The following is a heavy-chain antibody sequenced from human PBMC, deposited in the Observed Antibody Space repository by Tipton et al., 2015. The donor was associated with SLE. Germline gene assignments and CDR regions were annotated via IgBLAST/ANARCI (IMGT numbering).Heavy chain of an antibody. D-gene: IGHD1-26*01. J-gene: IGHJ4*02. CDR2: INHSGST. Sequence: TLSLTCAVYGGSFSGYYWSWIRQPPGKGLEWIGEINHSGSTNYNPSLKSRVTISVDKSKNQFSLKLSSVTAADTAVYYCAREGGGSYSVWGQGTLVTVSS. CDR3: AREGGGSYSV. V-gene: IGHV4-34*01. CDR1: GGSFSGYY.